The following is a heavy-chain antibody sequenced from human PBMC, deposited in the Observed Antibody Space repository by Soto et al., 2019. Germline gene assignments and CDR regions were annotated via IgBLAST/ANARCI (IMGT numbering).Heavy chain of an antibody. J-gene: IGHJ6*02. Sequence: QVQLVQSGAEVKKPGSSVKVSCKASGGTFSSYAISWVRQAPGQGLEWMGGIIPIFGTANYAQKFQGRVTITADESTSTAYMELSSLRSEDTAVYYCARGCVVGGGSCLFVFGVWGQGTTVTVSS. CDR3: ARGCVVGGGSCLFVFGV. CDR1: GGTFSSYA. V-gene: IGHV1-69*01. CDR2: IIPIFGTA. D-gene: IGHD2-15*01.